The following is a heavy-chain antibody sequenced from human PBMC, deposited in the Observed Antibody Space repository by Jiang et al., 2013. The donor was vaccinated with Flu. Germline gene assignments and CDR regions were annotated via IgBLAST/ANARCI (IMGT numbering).Heavy chain of an antibody. V-gene: IGHV4-31*03. CDR2: IYNTGST. J-gene: IGHJ6*02. Sequence: SGSGLVKPSQTLSLTCTVPGGSISSGGYYWSWIRQLPGKGLEWIGYIYNTGSTYYNPSLKSRITISIDTSKNQFSLKLSSVTAADTAVYYCARDSLYDSSGSYYYGMDVWGQGTTVTVSS. CDR3: ARDSLYDSSGSYYYGMDV. D-gene: IGHD3-22*01. CDR1: GGSISSGGYY.